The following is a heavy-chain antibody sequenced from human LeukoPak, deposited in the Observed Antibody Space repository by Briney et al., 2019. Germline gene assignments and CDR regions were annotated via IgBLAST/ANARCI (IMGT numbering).Heavy chain of an antibody. J-gene: IGHJ3*02. D-gene: IGHD2-15*01. CDR1: GFTFSSYS. CDR2: ISSSSSCI. Sequence: GGSLRLSCAASGFTFSSYSMNWVRQAPGKGLEWVSSISSSSSCIYYADSVKGRFTISRDNAKNSLYLQRNSLRAEDTAVYYCARDAIVVVVAATDAFDIWGQGTMVTVSS. V-gene: IGHV3-21*01. CDR3: ARDAIVVVVAATDAFDI.